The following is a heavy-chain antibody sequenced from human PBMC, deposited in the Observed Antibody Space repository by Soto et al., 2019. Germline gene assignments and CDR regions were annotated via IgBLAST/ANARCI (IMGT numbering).Heavy chain of an antibody. V-gene: IGHV3-30*18. CDR3: SKGVSHSSGWYSALFY. CDR2: ISYDGSNK. D-gene: IGHD6-19*01. J-gene: IGHJ4*02. CDR1: GFTFSSYC. Sequence: GGSLRLSCAASGFTFSSYCMNWVRQAPGKGLEWVAVISYDGSNKYYADSTKGRCTISRANYNNTLYLQMKSHRAKTTAAYYYSKGVSHSSGWYSALFYWGQGTLVTVSS.